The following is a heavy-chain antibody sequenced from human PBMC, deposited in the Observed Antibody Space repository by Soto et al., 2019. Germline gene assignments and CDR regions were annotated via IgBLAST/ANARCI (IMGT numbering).Heavy chain of an antibody. Sequence: SETLSLTCTVSGGSISSYYWSWVRQPAGKGLEWIGRIYTSGSTDYNPSLKSRVTMSVDTSKNQFSLKLSSVTAADTAVYYCARRSGSYSTGNCFDPWGQGTLVTVSS. CDR2: IYTSGST. J-gene: IGHJ5*02. CDR1: GGSISSYY. D-gene: IGHD1-26*01. CDR3: ARRSGSYSTGNCFDP. V-gene: IGHV4-4*07.